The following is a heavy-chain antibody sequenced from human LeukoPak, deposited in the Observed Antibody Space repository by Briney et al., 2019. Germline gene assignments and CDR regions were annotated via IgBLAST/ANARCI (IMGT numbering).Heavy chain of an antibody. J-gene: IGHJ4*02. CDR3: ARSAYDYGEVYFDY. CDR1: GFTFSSYG. Sequence: GGSLRLSCAASGFTFSSYGMHWDRQAPGKGLEWVSVIYSGGSTYYADSVKGRFTISRHNSKNTLYLQMNSLRAEDTAVYYCARSAYDYGEVYFDYWGQGTLVTVSS. D-gene: IGHD4-17*01. CDR2: IYSGGST. V-gene: IGHV3-NL1*01.